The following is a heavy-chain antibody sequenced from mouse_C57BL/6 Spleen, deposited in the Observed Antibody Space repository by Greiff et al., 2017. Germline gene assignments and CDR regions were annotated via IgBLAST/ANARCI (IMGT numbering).Heavy chain of an antibody. V-gene: IGHV1-54*01. CDR1: GYAFTNYL. CDR3: ARGGLYGNPPMDY. CDR2: INPGSGCT. D-gene: IGHD2-1*01. J-gene: IGHJ4*01. Sequence: QVQLQQSGAELVRPGTSVKVSCKASGYAFTNYLIEWVKQRPGQGLEWIGVINPGSGCTNYNEKFKGKATLTADKSSSTAYMQLSSLTSEYSAVYFWARGGLYGNPPMDYWGQGTSVTVSS.